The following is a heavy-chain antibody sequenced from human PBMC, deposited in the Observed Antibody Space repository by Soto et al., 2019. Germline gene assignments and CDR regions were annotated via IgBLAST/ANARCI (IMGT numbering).Heavy chain of an antibody. D-gene: IGHD3-10*01. J-gene: IGHJ4*02. V-gene: IGHV1-69*02. CDR1: GGTFNSYT. Sequence: QVQLVQSGAEVKKPGSSVKVSCTASGGTFNSYTLNWVRQAPGQRLEWVGRVNPIVGMSSSASKFQGRVTMTGDNSTSKAYRDLTGLKSEDTAVYYGAASYGSGSTHFDSWGQGTLVSVSS. CDR2: VNPIVGMS. CDR3: AASYGSGSTHFDS.